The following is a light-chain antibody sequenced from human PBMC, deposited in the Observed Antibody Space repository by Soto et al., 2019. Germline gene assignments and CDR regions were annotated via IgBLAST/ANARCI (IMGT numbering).Light chain of an antibody. J-gene: IGKJ4*01. CDR2: WAS. CDR3: QQYYSTPHT. Sequence: DIVMTQSPDSLAVSLGERATINCKSSQSVLYSSNNKNYLAWYQQKPGQPPKLLIYWASTRESGVPDRFSGSGSGTDFTLTISSLQAKDVAVYYCQQYYSTPHTFGGGTKVEIK. V-gene: IGKV4-1*01. CDR1: QSVLYSSNNKNY.